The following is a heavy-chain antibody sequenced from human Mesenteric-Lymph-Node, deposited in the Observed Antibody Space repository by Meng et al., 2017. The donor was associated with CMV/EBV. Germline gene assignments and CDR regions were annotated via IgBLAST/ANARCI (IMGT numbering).Heavy chain of an antibody. CDR3: AKFGVSGLDY. Sequence: GESLKISCAASGFTFTNYGLHWVRQAPGKGLEWVAFIRYDGNSKYYADSVRGRFTISRDNSKNTLYLQMNSLRAEDTAVYYCAKFGVSGLDYWGQGTLVTVSS. CDR2: IRYDGNSK. V-gene: IGHV3-30*02. D-gene: IGHD3-3*01. J-gene: IGHJ4*02. CDR1: GFTFTNYG.